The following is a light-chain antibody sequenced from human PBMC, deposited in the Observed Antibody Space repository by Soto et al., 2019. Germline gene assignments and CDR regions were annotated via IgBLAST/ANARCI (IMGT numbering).Light chain of an antibody. CDR2: VVS. CDR1: SSDVGGYNY. Sequence: QSVLAQPTSVSGSPGQSIAISCTGTSSDVGGYNYVSWHQQHPGKAPKVLISVVSNRPSGVSNRFSGSKSGNTASLTISGLQAEDEADYYCSSYTTSTPYVFGSGTKLTVL. V-gene: IGLV2-14*01. J-gene: IGLJ1*01. CDR3: SSYTTSTPYV.